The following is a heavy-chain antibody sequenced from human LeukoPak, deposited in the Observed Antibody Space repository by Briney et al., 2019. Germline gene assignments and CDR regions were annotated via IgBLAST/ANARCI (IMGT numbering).Heavy chain of an antibody. D-gene: IGHD6-6*01. V-gene: IGHV1-18*01. CDR3: ARYDSSIAARPSDY. CDR1: GYTFTSYG. Sequence: GASVKVSCKASGYTFTSYGISWVRQAPGQGLEWMGWISAYNGNTNYAQKLQGRVTMTTDTSTSTAYMELRSMRSDDTAVYYCARYDSSIAARPSDYWGQGTLVTVSS. CDR2: ISAYNGNT. J-gene: IGHJ4*02.